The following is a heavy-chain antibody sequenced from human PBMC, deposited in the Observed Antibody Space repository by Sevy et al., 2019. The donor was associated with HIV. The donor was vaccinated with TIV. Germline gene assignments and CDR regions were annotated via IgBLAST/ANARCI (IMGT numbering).Heavy chain of an antibody. Sequence: GGSLRLSCAASGFTFSSHSMNWVRQAPGKGLEWVSSISSSSSYIYYADSVKGRFTISRDNAKNSLYLQMNSLRAEDTAVYYCARLEYVSTSGDFDIWGQGTMVTLSS. V-gene: IGHV3-21*01. CDR3: ARLEYVSTSGDFDI. D-gene: IGHD4-17*01. CDR2: ISSSSSYI. J-gene: IGHJ3*02. CDR1: GFTFSSHS.